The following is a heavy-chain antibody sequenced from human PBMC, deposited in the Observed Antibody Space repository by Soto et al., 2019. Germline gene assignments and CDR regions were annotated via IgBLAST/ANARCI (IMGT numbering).Heavy chain of an antibody. CDR1: GFSLSTSGVG. J-gene: IGHJ4*02. V-gene: IGHV2-5*02. CDR2: IYWDDDK. CDR3: AHSLYYYDSSGYPRMNFDS. Sequence: SGPTLVNPTQTLTLTCTFSGFSLSTSGVGVGWIRQPPGKALEWLALIYWDDDKRYSPSLKSRLTITKDTSKNQVVLTMTNMDPVDTATYYCAHSLYYYDSSGYPRMNFDSWGQGTLVTVSS. D-gene: IGHD3-22*01.